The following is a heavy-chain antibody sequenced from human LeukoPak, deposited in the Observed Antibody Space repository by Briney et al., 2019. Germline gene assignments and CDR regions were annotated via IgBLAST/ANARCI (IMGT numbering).Heavy chain of an antibody. Sequence: ASVKVSCKASGGTFSSYAISWVRQAPGQGLEWMGGIIPIFGTANYAQKFQGRVTITADESTSTAYMELSRLRSDDTAVYYCARAAAGAFLVDYWGQGTLVTVSS. CDR3: ARAAAGAFLVDY. D-gene: IGHD6-13*01. V-gene: IGHV1-69*13. CDR2: IIPIFGTA. J-gene: IGHJ4*02. CDR1: GGTFSSYA.